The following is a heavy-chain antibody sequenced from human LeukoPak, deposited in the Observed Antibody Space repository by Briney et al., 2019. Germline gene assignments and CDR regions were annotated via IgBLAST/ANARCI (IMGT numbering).Heavy chain of an antibody. CDR3: ARSPQYCGGDCLFDY. V-gene: IGHV4-38-2*02. D-gene: IGHD2-21*02. CDR2: IYHSGST. CDR1: GYSISSGYY. Sequence: SETLSLTCTVSGYSISSGYYWGWIRQPPGKGLEWIGSIYHSGSTYYNPSLKSRVTISVDTSKNQFSLKLSSVTAADTAVYYCARSPQYCGGDCLFDYWGQGTLVTVSS. J-gene: IGHJ4*02.